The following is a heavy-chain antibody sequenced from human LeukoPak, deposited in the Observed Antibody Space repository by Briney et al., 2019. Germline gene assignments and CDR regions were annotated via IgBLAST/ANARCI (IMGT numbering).Heavy chain of an antibody. V-gene: IGHV3-23*01. CDR2: ISGSGGST. CDR1: GFTFSSYA. J-gene: IGHJ4*02. Sequence: GGSLRLSCAASGFTFSSYAMNWVRQAPGKGLEWVSAISGSGGSTYYADSVKGRFTISRDNSKNTLYLQMNSLRAEDTAVYYCAKVSRECIASAGDFWGQGTLVTVSS. CDR3: AKVSRECIASAGDF. D-gene: IGHD6-13*01.